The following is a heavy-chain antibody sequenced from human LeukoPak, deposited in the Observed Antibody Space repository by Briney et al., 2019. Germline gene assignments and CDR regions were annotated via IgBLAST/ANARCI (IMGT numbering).Heavy chain of an antibody. CDR2: IYPGDSDT. CDR1: GNSFTNYW. V-gene: IGHV5-51*01. Sequence: GESLKISCKGSGNSFTNYWIGWVRQMPGKGLEWMGIIYPGDSDTRYSPSFQGQVTISADKSISTAYLQWSSLKASDTAMYYCARLLDYDFWSGYLVYWGQGTLVTVSS. J-gene: IGHJ4*02. CDR3: ARLLDYDFWSGYLVY. D-gene: IGHD3-3*01.